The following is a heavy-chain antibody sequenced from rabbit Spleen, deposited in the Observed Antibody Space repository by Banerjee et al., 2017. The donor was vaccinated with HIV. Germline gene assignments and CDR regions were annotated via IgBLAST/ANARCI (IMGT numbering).Heavy chain of an antibody. D-gene: IGHD4-1*01. CDR2: IYTSSVST. Sequence: QEQLEESGGRLVQPGGSLTLSCTASGFTISSGYDMCWVRQAPGKGLEWIACIYTSSVSTDYASWAKGRFTISKTSSTTVSLQMTSLTAADTATYFCAGDRADNNGWGLWGQGTLVTVS. J-gene: IGHJ6*01. CDR1: GFTISSGYD. V-gene: IGHV1S45*01. CDR3: AGDRADNNGWGL.